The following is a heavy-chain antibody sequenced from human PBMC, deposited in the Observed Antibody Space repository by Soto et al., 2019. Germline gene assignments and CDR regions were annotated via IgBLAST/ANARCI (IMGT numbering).Heavy chain of an antibody. J-gene: IGHJ4*02. CDR2: IDWADDK. V-gene: IGHV2-70*13. CDR1: GFSVNTFGIC. Sequence: SGPTLVNPTETLTLTCTFSGFSVNTFGICVSWIRQPPGKALEWLGLIDWADDKDYRTSLKTRLTISKDSSKNQVVLTMTNMDPVDTATYYCARSLSVANSPGFEFWGQGILVNVSS. D-gene: IGHD2-21*01. CDR3: ARSLSVANSPGFEF.